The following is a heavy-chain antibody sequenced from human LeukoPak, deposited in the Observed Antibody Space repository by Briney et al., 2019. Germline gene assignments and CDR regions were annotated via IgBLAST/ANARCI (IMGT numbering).Heavy chain of an antibody. CDR1: GFTFSSYG. J-gene: IGHJ4*02. V-gene: IGHV3-30*02. D-gene: IGHD4-11*01. Sequence: GGSLRLSCAASGFTFSSYGMHWVRQAPGKGLEWVAFIRYDGSNKYYADSVKGRFTISRDNSKNTLYLQMNSLRAEDTAVYYCAKDRGYSNYDFDYWGQGTLVTVSS. CDR2: IRYDGSNK. CDR3: AKDRGYSNYDFDY.